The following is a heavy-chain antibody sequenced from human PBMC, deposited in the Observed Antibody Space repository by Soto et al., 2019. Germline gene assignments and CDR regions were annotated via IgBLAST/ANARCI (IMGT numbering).Heavy chain of an antibody. J-gene: IGHJ4*02. V-gene: IGHV3-9*01. CDR1: GFTFDDYA. CDR2: ISWNSGSI. Sequence: EVQLVESGGGLVQPGRSLRLSCAASGFTFDDYAMHWVRQAPGKGLEWVSGISWNSGSIGYADSVKGRFTISRDNAKNSLYLQMNNLRAEDTALYYCAKPFYSHDFWSGYYTGFDYWGQGTLVTVSS. CDR3: AKPFYSHDFWSGYYTGFDY. D-gene: IGHD3-3*01.